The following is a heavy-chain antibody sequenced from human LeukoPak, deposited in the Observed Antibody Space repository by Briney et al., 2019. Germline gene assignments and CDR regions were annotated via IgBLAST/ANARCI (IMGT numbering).Heavy chain of an antibody. CDR2: INHSGST. Sequence: SETLSLTCAVYGGSFSGYYWSWIRQPPGKGLEWIGEINHSGSTNYNPSLKSRVTISVDTSKNQFSLKLSSVTAADTAVYYCARLLHRLLFDYWGQGTLVTVSS. J-gene: IGHJ4*02. CDR3: ARLLHRLLFDY. CDR1: GGSFSGYY. V-gene: IGHV4-34*01. D-gene: IGHD2-2*02.